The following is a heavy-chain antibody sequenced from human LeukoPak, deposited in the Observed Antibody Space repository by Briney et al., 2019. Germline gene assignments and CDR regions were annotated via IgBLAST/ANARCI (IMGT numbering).Heavy chain of an antibody. CDR3: AKSRLTGYSSSWSPFDY. D-gene: IGHD6-13*01. Sequence: TGGSLRLSCAASGFTFSSYAMSWVRQAPGKGLEWVSGISGSGGSTYYADSVKGRFTISRDNSKNTLYLQMNSLRAEDTAVYYCAKSRLTGYSSSWSPFDYWGQGTLVTVSS. CDR2: ISGSGGST. J-gene: IGHJ4*02. CDR1: GFTFSSYA. V-gene: IGHV3-23*01.